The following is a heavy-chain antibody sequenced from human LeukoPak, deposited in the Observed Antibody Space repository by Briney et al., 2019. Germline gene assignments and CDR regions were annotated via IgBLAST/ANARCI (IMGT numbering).Heavy chain of an antibody. V-gene: IGHV3-23*01. J-gene: IGHJ4*02. CDR3: ARNDILTGYYTEAYFDY. CDR1: GFTFSSYA. Sequence: GGSLRLSCAASGFTFSSYAMSWARQAPGKGLEWVSAISGSGGSTYYADSVKGRFTISRDNSKNTLYLQMNSLRAEDTAVYYCARNDILTGYYTEAYFDYWGQGTLVTVSS. D-gene: IGHD3-9*01. CDR2: ISGSGGST.